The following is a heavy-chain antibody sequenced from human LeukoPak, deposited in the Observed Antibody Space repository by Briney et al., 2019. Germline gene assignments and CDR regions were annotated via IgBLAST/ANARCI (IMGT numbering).Heavy chain of an antibody. J-gene: IGHJ6*03. CDR1: GGTFSSYA. V-gene: IGHV1-18*01. D-gene: IGHD6-13*01. CDR2: ISAYNGNT. Sequence: ASVKVSCKASGGTFSSYAVSWVRQAPGQGREWMGWISAYNGNTNYAQKLQGRVTMTTDTSTSTAYMELRSLRSDDTAVYYCARGGDPSSSPRGYYYYYMDVWGKGTTVTVSS. CDR3: ARGGDPSSSPRGYYYYYMDV.